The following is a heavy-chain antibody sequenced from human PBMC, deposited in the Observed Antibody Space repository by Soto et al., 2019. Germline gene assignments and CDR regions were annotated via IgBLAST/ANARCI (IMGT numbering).Heavy chain of an antibody. J-gene: IGHJ4*02. D-gene: IGHD1-26*01. CDR2: ISYDGSNK. CDR3: AKEPREWELPYYFDY. CDR1: GFTFSSYG. Sequence: QVQLVESGGGVVQPGRSLRLSCAASGFTFSSYGMHWVRQAPGKGLEWVAVISYDGSNKYYADSVKGRFTISRDNSKNTRYLQMNSLSAEDTAVYYCAKEPREWELPYYFDYWGQGTLVTVSS. V-gene: IGHV3-30*18.